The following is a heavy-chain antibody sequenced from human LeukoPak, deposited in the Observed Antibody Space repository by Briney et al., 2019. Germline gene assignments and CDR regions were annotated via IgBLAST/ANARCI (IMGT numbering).Heavy chain of an antibody. V-gene: IGHV3-23*01. CDR2: ISGSGGST. J-gene: IGHJ2*01. D-gene: IGHD2-2*01. Sequence: GGSLRLSCAASGFTFSSYAMSWVRQAPGKGLEWVSGISGSGGSTYYADSGKGRFTISRDNSKNTEYLQMNSLRAEDTAVYYCAKDIVVVPAPVGYFDLWGRGTLVTVSS. CDR1: GFTFSSYA. CDR3: AKDIVVVPAPVGYFDL.